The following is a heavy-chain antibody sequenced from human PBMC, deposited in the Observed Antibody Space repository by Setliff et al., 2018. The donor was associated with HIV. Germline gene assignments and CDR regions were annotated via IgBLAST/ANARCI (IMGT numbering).Heavy chain of an antibody. D-gene: IGHD6-13*01. J-gene: IGHJ1*01. CDR2: IYPGDSNT. CDR3: ATDVALAGPFHH. CDR1: GYSFTSYW. V-gene: IGHV5-51*01. Sequence: PGESLTISCQGSGYSFTSYWIGWVRQMPGKGLEWMGIIYPGDSNTRYSPSFQGQVTISADKSISTAFLQWNSLKASDTAMYYCATDVALAGPFHHWGQGTLVTVSS.